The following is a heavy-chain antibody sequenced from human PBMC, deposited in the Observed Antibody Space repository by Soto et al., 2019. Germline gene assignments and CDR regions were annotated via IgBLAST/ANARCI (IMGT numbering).Heavy chain of an antibody. CDR2: IIGSGGST. Sequence: AXGSLRLSCAASGFTFSSYAMSWVRQAPGKGLEWVSAIIGSGGSTYYADSVKGRFTISRDNSKNTLYLQMNSLRAEDTAVYYCAKDGGRYYHSSGIMGSYYYYYGMDVWGQRTTVTVSS. D-gene: IGHD3-22*01. CDR1: GFTFSSYA. J-gene: IGHJ6*02. CDR3: AKDGGRYYHSSGIMGSYYYYYGMDV. V-gene: IGHV3-23*01.